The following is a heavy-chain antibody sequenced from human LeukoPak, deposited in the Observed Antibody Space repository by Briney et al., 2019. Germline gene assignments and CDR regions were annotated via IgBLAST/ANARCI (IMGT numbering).Heavy chain of an antibody. Sequence: GGSVTFSCAASGFIFRNYTMNWVRQAPGKGLEWVSSISTCGSNIVYADSVKGRFTISRDNAKNSLYLQMNSLRAEDTAVYYCTRVLYYDSTGSIGLGYWGQGAPLTVSS. CDR2: ISTCGSNI. V-gene: IGHV3-21*01. CDR3: TRVLYYDSTGSIGLGY. D-gene: IGHD3-22*01. J-gene: IGHJ4*02. CDR1: GFIFRNYT.